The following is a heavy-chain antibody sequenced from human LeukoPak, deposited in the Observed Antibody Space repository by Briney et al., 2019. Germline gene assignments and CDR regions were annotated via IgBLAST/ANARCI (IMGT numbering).Heavy chain of an antibody. CDR3: ARTVPVVVVAATLFDY. J-gene: IGHJ4*02. CDR2: INPSSGDT. Sequence: ASVKVSCKASGYTFTGYYMHWVRQAPGQGLEWMGWINPSSGDTKYAQKFQGRVTMTRDTSVSTAYMELSRLRSDDTAVYYCARTVPVVVVAATLFDYWGQGTLVTVSS. D-gene: IGHD2-15*01. V-gene: IGHV1-2*02. CDR1: GYTFTGYY.